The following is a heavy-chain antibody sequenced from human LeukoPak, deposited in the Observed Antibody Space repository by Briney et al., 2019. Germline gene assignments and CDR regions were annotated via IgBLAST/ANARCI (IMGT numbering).Heavy chain of an antibody. Sequence: SQTLSLTCTVSGGSISSGSYYWSWIRQPAGKGLEWIGRIYTSGSTNYNPSLKSRVTISVDTSKNQSSLKLSSVTAADTAVYYCARDGCSGYDFVYWGQGTLVTVSS. CDR1: GGSISSGSYY. J-gene: IGHJ4*02. CDR2: IYTSGST. CDR3: ARDGCSGYDFVY. V-gene: IGHV4-61*02. D-gene: IGHD5-12*01.